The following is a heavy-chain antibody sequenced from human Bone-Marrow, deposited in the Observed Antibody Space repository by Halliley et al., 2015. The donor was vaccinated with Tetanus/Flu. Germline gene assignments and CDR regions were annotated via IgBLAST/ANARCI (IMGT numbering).Heavy chain of an antibody. CDR1: GASITNFY. Sequence: TLSLTCAVSGASITNFYWNWIRQSPVKGLEWIGYIYSSGATKYNPSLKSRVSISLDTSKNQFSLKLTSVTAADTAVYFCARGDGSDFPPPPAFGAWGQGTLVPVSS. CDR3: ARGDGSDFPPPPAFGA. D-gene: IGHD3-10*01. V-gene: IGHV4-4*08. CDR2: IYSSGAT. J-gene: IGHJ3*01.